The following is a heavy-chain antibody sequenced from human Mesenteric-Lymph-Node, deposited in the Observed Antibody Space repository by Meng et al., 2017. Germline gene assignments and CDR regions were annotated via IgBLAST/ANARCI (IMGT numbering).Heavy chain of an antibody. V-gene: IGHV3-48*04. CDR2: ISSSGSTI. CDR3: AKASIAVAGGTDYFDY. CDR1: GFTFNNYA. D-gene: IGHD6-19*01. Sequence: GESLKISCAASGFTFNNYAMNWVRQAPGKGLEWVSYISSSGSTIYYADSVKGRFTISRDNAKNSLYLQMNSLRTEDTALYYCAKASIAVAGGTDYFDYWGQGTLVTVSS. J-gene: IGHJ4*02.